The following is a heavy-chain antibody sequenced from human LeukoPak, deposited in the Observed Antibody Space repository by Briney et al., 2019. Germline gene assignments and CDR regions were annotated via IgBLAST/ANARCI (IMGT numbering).Heavy chain of an antibody. CDR1: GYTFTSYY. J-gene: IGHJ4*02. CDR2: INPSGGST. D-gene: IGHD4-23*01. CDR3: ARGDGGNSGPRRAFDY. V-gene: IGHV1-46*01. Sequence: ASVKGSCKASGYTFTSYYMHWVRQAPGQGLEWMGIINPSGGSTSYAQKFQGRVTMTRDTSTSTVYMELSSLRSEDTAVYYCARGDGGNSGPRRAFDYWGQGTLVTVSS.